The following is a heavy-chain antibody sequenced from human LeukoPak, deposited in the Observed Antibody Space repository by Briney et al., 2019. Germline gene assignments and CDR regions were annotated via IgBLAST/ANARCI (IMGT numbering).Heavy chain of an antibody. CDR2: IYYSGST. CDR3: ARGGRITTGLDI. J-gene: IGHJ3*02. V-gene: IGHV4-59*01. Sequence: PSETLSLTCTVSGGSISSYYWSWIWQPPGKGLEWIGYIYYSGSTNYNPSLKSRVTISVDTSKNQFSLKLSSVTAADTAVYYCARGGRITTGLDIWGQGTMVTVSS. D-gene: IGHD3-10*01. CDR1: GGSISSYY.